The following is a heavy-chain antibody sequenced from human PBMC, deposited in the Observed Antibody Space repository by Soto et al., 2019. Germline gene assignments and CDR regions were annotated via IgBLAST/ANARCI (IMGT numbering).Heavy chain of an antibody. CDR1: GWSFSGYY. CDR3: AIRRIIRYCESTVPDAFDI. V-gene: IGHV4-34*01. D-gene: IGHD3-9*01. Sequence: SETLSLTCAVYGWSFSGYYWSWIRQPPGKGLEWIGEINHSGSTNYNPSLKSRVTISVDTSKNQFSLKLSSVTAADTAVYYCAIRRIIRYCESTVPDAFDIWGQGTMVTVSS. J-gene: IGHJ3*02. CDR2: INHSGST.